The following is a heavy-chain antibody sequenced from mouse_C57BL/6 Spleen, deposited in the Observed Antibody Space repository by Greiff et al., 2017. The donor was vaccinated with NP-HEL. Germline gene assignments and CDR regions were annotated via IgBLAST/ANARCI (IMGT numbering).Heavy chain of an antibody. Sequence: DVHLVESGEGLVKPGGSLKLSCAASGFTFSSYAMSWVRQTPEKRLEWVAYISSGGDYIYYADTVKGRFTISRDNARNTLYLQMSSLKSEDTAMYYCTRDGGLDDGDYGAMDYWGQGASVTVSS. J-gene: IGHJ4*01. CDR3: TRDGGLDDGDYGAMDY. V-gene: IGHV5-9-1*02. CDR1: GFTFSSYA. CDR2: ISSGGDYI. D-gene: IGHD2-3*01.